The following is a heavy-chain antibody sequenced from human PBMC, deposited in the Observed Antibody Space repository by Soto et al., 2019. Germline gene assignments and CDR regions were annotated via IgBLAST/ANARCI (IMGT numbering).Heavy chain of an antibody. CDR3: ARHEGNGNVWLLDD. D-gene: IGHD2-8*01. J-gene: IGHJ4*02. Sequence: SANLSLTWTVSGDSIGTTHSYWAWIRQSPGKGLEWIGNIHYSGSTYYMPSLRSRVTLSVDTSKNQFSLRLTSVTAEDTAVYYCARHEGNGNVWLLDDWGQGTLVTVSS. CDR1: GDSIGTTHSY. CDR2: IHYSGST. V-gene: IGHV4-39*01.